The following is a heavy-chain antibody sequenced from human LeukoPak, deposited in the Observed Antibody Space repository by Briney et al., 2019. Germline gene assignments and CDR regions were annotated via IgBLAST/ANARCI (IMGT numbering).Heavy chain of an antibody. CDR3: ARPRCSSTSCLVAFDI. D-gene: IGHD2-2*01. CDR2: INPSGGST. Sequence: ASVKDSCKASGYTFTSYYMHWVRQAPGQGLEWMGIINPSGGSTSYGQKFQGRVTMTRDMSTSTVYIELSSLRSEDTAVYYCARPRCSSTSCLVAFDIWGQGTMVTVSS. CDR1: GYTFTSYY. J-gene: IGHJ3*02. V-gene: IGHV1-46*01.